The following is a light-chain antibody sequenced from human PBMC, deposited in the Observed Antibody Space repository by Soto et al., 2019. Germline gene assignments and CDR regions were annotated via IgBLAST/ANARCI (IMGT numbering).Light chain of an antibody. CDR3: LQSYTSPYT. J-gene: IGKJ2*01. V-gene: IGKV1-39*01. CDR2: AAT. CDR1: QSINNY. Sequence: DIQMTQSPSSLSASLGERVTISCRASQSINNYLNWYQQEEGKAPKLLIYAATSLQSGVPSRFSGSGSGTEFTLTISSLQPGDFATYYCLQSYTSPYTFGLGTKLEIK.